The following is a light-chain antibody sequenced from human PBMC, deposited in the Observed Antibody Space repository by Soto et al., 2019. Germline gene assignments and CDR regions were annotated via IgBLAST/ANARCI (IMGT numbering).Light chain of an antibody. CDR2: WAS. CDR3: QQYHTTPFT. CDR1: QNILYKSKNKNY. V-gene: IGKV4-1*01. J-gene: IGKJ3*01. Sequence: DLVLTPSPDSLGISLGASSTINCKSSQNILYKSKNKNYLAWYQRKPGQPPKLLIYWASTRESGVPDRFSGSGSGTDFTLTINGLQAEDVAVYFCQQYHTTPFTFGPGTKVDI.